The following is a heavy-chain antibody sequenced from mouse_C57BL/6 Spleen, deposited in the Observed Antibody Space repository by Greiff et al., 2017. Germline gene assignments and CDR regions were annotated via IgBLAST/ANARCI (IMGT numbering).Heavy chain of an antibody. V-gene: IGHV14-2*01. J-gene: IGHJ2*01. D-gene: IGHD1-1*01. Sequence: VQLKESGAELVKPGASVKLSCTASGFNIKDYYMHWVKQRTEQGLEWIGRIDPEDGETKYAPKFQGKATITADTSSNTASLQLSSLTSEDTAVYYCARSSITTVGFDYWGQGTTLTVSS. CDR3: ARSSITTVGFDY. CDR1: GFNIKDYY. CDR2: IDPEDGET.